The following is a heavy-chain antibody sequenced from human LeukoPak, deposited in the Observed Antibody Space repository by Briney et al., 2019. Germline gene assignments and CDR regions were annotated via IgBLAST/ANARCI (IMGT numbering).Heavy chain of an antibody. CDR1: GFTFSSYG. CDR3: AKDPRGLRTGDY. V-gene: IGHV3-30*02. Sequence: GGSLRLSCAASGFTFSSYGMHWVRQAPGKGLEWVAFIRYDGSNKYYADSVKGRFTISRDNSKNTLYLQMNSLRAEDSAVYYCAKDPRGLRTGDYWGQGTLVTVSS. D-gene: IGHD5-18*01. CDR2: IRYDGSNK. J-gene: IGHJ4*02.